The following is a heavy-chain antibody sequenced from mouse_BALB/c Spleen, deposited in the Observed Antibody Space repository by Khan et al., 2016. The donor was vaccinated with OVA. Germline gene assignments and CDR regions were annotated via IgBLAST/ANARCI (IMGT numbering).Heavy chain of an antibody. Sequence: QVQLKESGPGLVAPSQSLSITCTVSGFSLTSYGVHWVRQPPGKGLEWLGVIWTGGSTNYNSALMSRLSLSKDNSKSQVFLKMNSLQTDDPAMYYCARYYGNYGWYFDVWGAGTTVTVSS. CDR2: IWTGGST. J-gene: IGHJ1*01. CDR1: GFSLTSYG. V-gene: IGHV2-9*02. CDR3: ARYYGNYGWYFDV. D-gene: IGHD2-1*01.